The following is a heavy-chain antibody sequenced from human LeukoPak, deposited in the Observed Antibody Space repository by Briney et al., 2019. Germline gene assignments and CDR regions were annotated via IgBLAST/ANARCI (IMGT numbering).Heavy chain of an antibody. Sequence: GGSLRLSCAASGFTFSSYGMHWVRQAPGKRLEWVAVISYDGSNKYYADSVKGRFTISRDNSKNTLYLQMNSLRAEDTVVYYCAHIPSSSDYWGQGTLVTVSS. J-gene: IGHJ4*02. CDR3: AHIPSSSDY. V-gene: IGHV3-30*03. D-gene: IGHD6-6*01. CDR1: GFTFSSYG. CDR2: ISYDGSNK.